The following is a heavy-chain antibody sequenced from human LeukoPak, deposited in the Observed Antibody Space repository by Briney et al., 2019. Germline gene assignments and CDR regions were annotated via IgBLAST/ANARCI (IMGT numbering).Heavy chain of an antibody. CDR3: AHGSAQYYEY. CDR2: IRSQTAGGTT. D-gene: IGHD2-15*01. J-gene: IGHJ1*01. V-gene: IGHV3-15*07. CDR1: GLTLSNVW. Sequence: GGSLRLSCAVSGLTLSNVWMNWVRQAPGKGLEWVGRIRSQTAGGTTDFAAPVEGRFSISRDDSKNSLYLQMNSLTSEDIAVYYCAHGSAQYYEYWGQGTLVTVSS.